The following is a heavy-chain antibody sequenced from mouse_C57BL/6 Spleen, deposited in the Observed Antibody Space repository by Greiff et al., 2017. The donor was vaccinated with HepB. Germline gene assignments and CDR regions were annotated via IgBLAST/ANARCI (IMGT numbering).Heavy chain of an antibody. CDR1: GYTFTSYW. D-gene: IGHD1-1*01. Sequence: VKLQQPGAELVKPGASVKMSCKASGYTFTSYWITWVKQRPGQGLEWIGDIYPGSGSTNYNEKFKSKATLTVDTSSSTAYMQLSSLTSEDSAVYYCAREEIYYYGSSYYFDYWGQGTTLTVSS. J-gene: IGHJ2*01. CDR2: IYPGSGST. CDR3: AREEIYYYGSSYYFDY. V-gene: IGHV1-55*01.